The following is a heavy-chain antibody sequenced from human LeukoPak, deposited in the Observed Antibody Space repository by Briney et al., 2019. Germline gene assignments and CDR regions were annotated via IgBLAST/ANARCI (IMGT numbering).Heavy chain of an antibody. CDR3: ARDIIPAAMRHYYYYGMDV. D-gene: IGHD2-2*01. Sequence: GGSLRVSCAASGFTFSSYSMNWVRQGPGKGLEWVSSISSSSSYIYYADSVKGRFTISRDNAKNSLYLQMNSLRAEDTAVYYCARDIIPAAMRHYYYYGMDVWGQGTTVTVSS. J-gene: IGHJ6*02. V-gene: IGHV3-21*01. CDR1: GFTFSSYS. CDR2: ISSSSSYI.